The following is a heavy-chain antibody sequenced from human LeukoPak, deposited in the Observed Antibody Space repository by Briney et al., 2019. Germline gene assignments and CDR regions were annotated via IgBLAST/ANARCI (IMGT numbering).Heavy chain of an antibody. D-gene: IGHD2-2*01. CDR2: IYHSGTT. V-gene: IGHV4-38-2*02. CDR3: ARDMGCSSPSCFYSYMDV. CDR1: DYSISSGFY. Sequence: ASETLSLTCAVSDYSISSGFYWGWIRQPPGKGLEWIGSIYHSGTTYYNPSLKSRVTISVDTSNNQFSLKLSSVTAADTAVYYCARDMGCSSPSCFYSYMDVWGKGTAVTVSS. J-gene: IGHJ6*03.